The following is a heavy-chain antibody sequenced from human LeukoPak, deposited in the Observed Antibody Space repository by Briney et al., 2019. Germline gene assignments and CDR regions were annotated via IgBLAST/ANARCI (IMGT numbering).Heavy chain of an antibody. CDR3: AGLPVFWGGYSWGY. Sequence: ASVKVSCKASGYTFTSYDINWVRQATGQGLEWMGWMNPNSGNTGYAQKFQGRVTMTRNTSISTAYMELSSLRSEDTAVYYCAGLPVFWGGYSWGYGARGPRVTVS. V-gene: IGHV1-8*01. CDR2: MNPNSGNT. D-gene: IGHD3-3*01. J-gene: IGHJ4*02. CDR1: GYTFTSYD.